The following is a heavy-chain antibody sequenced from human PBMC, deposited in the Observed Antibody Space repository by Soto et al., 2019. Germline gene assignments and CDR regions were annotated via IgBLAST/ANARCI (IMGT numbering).Heavy chain of an antibody. CDR1: GFTFSGSD. CDR3: TSPYCSSSSCYALDY. V-gene: IGHV3-73*02. D-gene: IGHD2-2*01. CDR2: IRRKANNYAT. J-gene: IGHJ4*02. Sequence: EVQLVESGGGLVQPGGSLKLSCAASGFTFSGSDMHWVRQASGKELEWVGRIRRKANNYATEYAASLKGRFTISRDDSKNTAYLQMNSLKTEDTAVYYCTSPYCSSSSCYALDYWGQGILVTVSS.